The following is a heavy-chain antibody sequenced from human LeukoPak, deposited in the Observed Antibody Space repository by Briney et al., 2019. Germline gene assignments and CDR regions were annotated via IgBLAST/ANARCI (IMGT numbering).Heavy chain of an antibody. J-gene: IGHJ4*02. V-gene: IGHV3-30*04. CDR2: ISYDGSNK. CDR3: ARSDSGSLDY. CDR1: GFTFSSYA. Sequence: GGSLRLSCAASGFTFSSYAMHWVRQAPGKGLEWVAVISYDGSNKYYADSVKGRFTISRDNSKNTLYLQMNSLRAEDTAVYCCARSDSGSLDYWGQGTLVTVSS. D-gene: IGHD1-26*01.